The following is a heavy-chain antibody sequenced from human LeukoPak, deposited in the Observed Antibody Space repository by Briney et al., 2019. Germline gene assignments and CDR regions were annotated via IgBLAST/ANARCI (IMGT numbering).Heavy chain of an antibody. J-gene: IGHJ3*02. D-gene: IGHD4-23*01. V-gene: IGHV3-7*01. Sequence: PGGSLRLSCAASGFTFSGSWMSWVRHAPGKGLEWVANINVDGSARRYINSVKGRFTISRDNAENSLYLQMISLRAEDTDVYFCAKYGGDSGMAFDIWGQGTMVTVSS. CDR2: INVDGSAR. CDR3: AKYGGDSGMAFDI. CDR1: GFTFSGSW.